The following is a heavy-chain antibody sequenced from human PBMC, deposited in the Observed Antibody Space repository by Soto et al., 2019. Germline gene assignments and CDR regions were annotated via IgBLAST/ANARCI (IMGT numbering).Heavy chain of an antibody. CDR1: GYTFTSYG. V-gene: IGHV1-18*01. J-gene: IGHJ3*02. D-gene: IGHD3-3*01. Sequence: ASVKVSCKASGYTFTSYGISWVRQAPGHGLEWMGWISAYNGNTNYAQKLQGRVTMTTDTSTSTAYMELRSLRSDDTAVYYCARDVLRFLEWLLPSGDAFDIWGQGTMVTVSS. CDR2: ISAYNGNT. CDR3: ARDVLRFLEWLLPSGDAFDI.